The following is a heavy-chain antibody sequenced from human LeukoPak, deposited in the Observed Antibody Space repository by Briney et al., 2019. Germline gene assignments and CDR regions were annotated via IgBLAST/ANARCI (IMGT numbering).Heavy chain of an antibody. CDR1: GFTFNNYG. CDR2: INHSGSA. V-gene: IGHV4-34*01. Sequence: GSLRLSCAASGFTFNNYGMSWVRQAPGKGLEWVGEINHSGSANYNPSLKSRVTISVDTSKNQFSLNLRSVTAADTAVYYCARWWGFDPWGQGTLVTVSS. D-gene: IGHD2-15*01. J-gene: IGHJ5*02. CDR3: ARWWGFDP.